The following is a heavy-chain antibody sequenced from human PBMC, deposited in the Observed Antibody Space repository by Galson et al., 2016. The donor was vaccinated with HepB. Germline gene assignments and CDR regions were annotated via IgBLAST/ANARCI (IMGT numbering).Heavy chain of an antibody. V-gene: IGHV3-7*01. CDR3: ARGRLCFGKPHYYGMDV. CDR2: IKEDGSEK. D-gene: IGHD3-10*01. CDR1: GFTFSSYW. Sequence: SLRLSCAASGFTFSSYWMSWVGQAPEKGLEWVANIKEDGSEKYYVDSVKGRITISRDNATNSLYLQMTSLSADDTSVYYCARGRLCFGKPHYYGMDVWGHETTVTVS. J-gene: IGHJ6*02.